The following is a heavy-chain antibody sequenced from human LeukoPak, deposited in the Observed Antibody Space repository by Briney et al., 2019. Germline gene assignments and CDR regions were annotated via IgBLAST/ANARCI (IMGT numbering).Heavy chain of an antibody. Sequence: GSLRLSCVVSGFTISSHGMHWVRQAPGKGLEWVAMISYHGSAKYYGDSVQGRFTISRDISENTLYLQMDSLRPEDTAIYYCAKDWGSSGWYNYFDPWGQGTLVTVSS. CDR2: ISYHGSAK. D-gene: IGHD6-19*01. V-gene: IGHV3-30*18. CDR3: AKDWGSSGWYNYFDP. J-gene: IGHJ5*02. CDR1: GFTISSHG.